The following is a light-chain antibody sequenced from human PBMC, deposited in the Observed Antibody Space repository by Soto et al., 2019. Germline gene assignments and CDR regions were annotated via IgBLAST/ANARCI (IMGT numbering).Light chain of an antibody. CDR3: MQALQTPRT. V-gene: IGKV2-28*01. CDR1: QSLLHTNGYYY. CDR2: LGS. Sequence: DIVMTQSPVSLPVTPGEPASISCRSSQSLLHTNGYYYLDWYLQKPGQSPQLLIYLGSNRASGVPDRFSGSASDTDFTLKISRVEAEDVGVYYCMQALQTPRTFGQGTKVEIK. J-gene: IGKJ1*01.